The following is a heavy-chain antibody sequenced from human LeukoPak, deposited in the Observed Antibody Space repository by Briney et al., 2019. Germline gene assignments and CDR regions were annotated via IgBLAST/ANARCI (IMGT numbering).Heavy chain of an antibody. CDR1: GFTFSSYG. Sequence: GGSLRLSCAASGFTFSSYGMSWVRQAPGKGLEWVSAISGSGGSTYYADSVKGRFTISRDNAKNSLYLQMNSLRAEDTAVYYYARDTYYDFWSGCYPYYYYYYMDVWGKGTTVTVSS. V-gene: IGHV3-23*01. CDR2: ISGSGGST. D-gene: IGHD3-3*01. CDR3: ARDTYYDFWSGCYPYYYYYYMDV. J-gene: IGHJ6*03.